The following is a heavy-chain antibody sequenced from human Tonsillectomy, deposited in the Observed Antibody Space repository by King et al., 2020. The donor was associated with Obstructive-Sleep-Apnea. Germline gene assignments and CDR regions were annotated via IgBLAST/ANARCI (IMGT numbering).Heavy chain of an antibody. Sequence: VQLQQWGAGLLKPSETLSLTCAVYGGSFSGYYWSWIRQPPGTGLEWIGEINHSGSTNYNPSLKSRVTISVDTSKNQFSLKLSSVTAADTAVYYCARGPAFLTGLSSCAFDIWGQGTMVTVSS. CDR3: ARGPAFLTGLSSCAFDI. CDR2: INHSGST. V-gene: IGHV4-34*01. CDR1: GGSFSGYY. D-gene: IGHD3-9*01. J-gene: IGHJ3*02.